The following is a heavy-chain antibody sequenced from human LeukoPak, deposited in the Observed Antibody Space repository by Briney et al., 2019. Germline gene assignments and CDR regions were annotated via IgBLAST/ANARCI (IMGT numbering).Heavy chain of an antibody. Sequence: SETLSLTCTVSGGSVSSSTYYWGWIRQPPGKGLEWIGGIYYSGSTYYNPSLKSRVTISVDTAKNQFSLKLTSVTAADTAVFYCARLGYGGYDLDYWGQGTLVTVSS. CDR1: GGSVSSSTYY. J-gene: IGHJ4*02. V-gene: IGHV4-39*01. CDR3: ARLGYGGYDLDY. D-gene: IGHD5-12*01. CDR2: IYYSGST.